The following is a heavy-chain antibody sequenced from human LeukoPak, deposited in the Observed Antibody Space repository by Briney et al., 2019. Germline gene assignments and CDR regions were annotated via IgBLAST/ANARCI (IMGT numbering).Heavy chain of an antibody. V-gene: IGHV3-30*02. CDR1: GFTFSSYG. CDR2: IRYDGSNK. CDR3: AKVLSIKQWLASYYFDY. Sequence: GGSLRLSCAASGFTFSSYGMHWVRQAPGKGLEWVAFIRYDGSNKYYADSVKGRFTISRDNSKNTLYLQMNSLRAEDTAVYYCAKVLSIKQWLASYYFDYWGQGTLVTVSS. J-gene: IGHJ4*02. D-gene: IGHD6-19*01.